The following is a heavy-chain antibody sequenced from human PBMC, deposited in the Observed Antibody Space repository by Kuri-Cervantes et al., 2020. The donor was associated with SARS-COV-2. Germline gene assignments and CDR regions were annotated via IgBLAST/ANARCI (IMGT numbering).Heavy chain of an antibody. V-gene: IGHV3-23*01. J-gene: IGHJ4*02. D-gene: IGHD6-13*01. Sequence: GGSLRLSCAASEFTFSSYWMHWVRQAPGKGLVWVSAISGSGGSTYYADSVKGRFTISRDNSKNTLYLQMNSLRAEDTAVYYCAPPPEYSRSWDWGQGTLATFPS. CDR2: ISGSGGST. CDR1: EFTFSSYW. CDR3: APPPEYSRSWD.